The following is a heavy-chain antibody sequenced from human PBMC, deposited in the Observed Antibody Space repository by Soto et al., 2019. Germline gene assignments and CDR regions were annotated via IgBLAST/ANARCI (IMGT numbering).Heavy chain of an antibody. CDR1: GGSISSTNW. V-gene: IGHV4-4*02. CDR2: IYHSGST. Sequence: QVQLQELGPGLVKPSGTLSLTCAVSGGSISSTNWWSWVRQAPGKGLEWIGEIYHSGSTNYNPSLKSRVTISVDKSKYQFSLKLSSVTAADTAVYYCARVSGSYYYGMDVWGQGTTVTVSS. D-gene: IGHD1-26*01. J-gene: IGHJ6*02. CDR3: ARVSGSYYYGMDV.